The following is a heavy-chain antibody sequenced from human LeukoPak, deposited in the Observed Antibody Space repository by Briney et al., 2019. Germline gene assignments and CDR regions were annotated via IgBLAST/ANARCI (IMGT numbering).Heavy chain of an antibody. CDR2: FDANSGGT. D-gene: IGHD4-11*01. CDR3: ARGTSSSNSNWFAP. J-gene: IGHJ5*02. Sequence: ASVKVSCKASGYTFTAYYMHWVRQAPGQGLEWMGRFDANSGGTNYAQKFQDRVTMTRDTSISTAYMELSRLRSDDTAVYYCARGTSSSNSNWFAPWGQETLVTVPS. V-gene: IGHV1-2*06. CDR1: GYTFTAYY.